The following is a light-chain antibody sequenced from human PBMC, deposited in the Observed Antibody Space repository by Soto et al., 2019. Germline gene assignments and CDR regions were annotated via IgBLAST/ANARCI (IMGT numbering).Light chain of an antibody. V-gene: IGLV2-8*01. CDR2: EVS. J-gene: IGLJ2*01. Sequence: QSVLTQPPSASGSPGQSVTISCTGTSSDVGNYNYVSWYQQHPGKAPKLMIYEVSKRPSGVPDRFSGSKSGNTASLTVSGLQAEDEAGYYCSSYAGRNNLVFGGGTKVTV. CDR3: SSYAGRNNLV. CDR1: SSDVGNYNY.